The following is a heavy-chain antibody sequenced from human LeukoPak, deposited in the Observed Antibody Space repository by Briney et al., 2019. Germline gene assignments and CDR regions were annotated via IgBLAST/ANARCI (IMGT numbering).Heavy chain of an antibody. CDR3: ARRSSGWVFDY. J-gene: IGHJ4*02. Sequence: PSETLSLTCTVSGGSISSSSYYWGWIRQPPGKGLEWIGSIYYSGSTYYNPSLKSRVTISVDTSKNQFSLKLSSVTAADTAVHYCARRSSGWVFDYWGQGTLVTVSS. CDR2: IYYSGST. D-gene: IGHD6-19*01. V-gene: IGHV4-39*01. CDR1: GGSISSSSYY.